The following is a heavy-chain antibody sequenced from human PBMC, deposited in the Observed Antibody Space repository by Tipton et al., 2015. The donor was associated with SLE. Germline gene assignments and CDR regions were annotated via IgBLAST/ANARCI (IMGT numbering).Heavy chain of an antibody. Sequence: TLSLTCTVSGDSVSDFYWSWIRQPPGKGLEWIGYSYPNRNTNYKPSLKSRLTISVDTSKNQFSLRLTSVTAADTAVYYCARGPLYGLDIWGQGTRVTVSS. CDR3: ARGPLYGLDI. CDR1: GDSVSDFY. J-gene: IGHJ3*02. V-gene: IGHV4-4*09. CDR2: SYPNRNT. D-gene: IGHD3-10*01.